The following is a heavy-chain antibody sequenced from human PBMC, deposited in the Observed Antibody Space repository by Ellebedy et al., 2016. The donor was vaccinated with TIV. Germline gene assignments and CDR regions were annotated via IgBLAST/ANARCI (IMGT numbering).Heavy chain of an antibody. J-gene: IGHJ4*02. CDR2: IYSGGTT. D-gene: IGHD3-22*01. Sequence: GGSLRLSCEVFGFTVSNNYMTWVRQAPGKGLEWVSVIYSGGTTYYADSVRGRFTISRDSSKNTLYLQMNSLRAEDTAVYYCARPSVSTGYYQFDFWGQGALVTVSS. CDR3: ARPSVSTGYYQFDF. V-gene: IGHV3-66*04. CDR1: GFTVSNNY.